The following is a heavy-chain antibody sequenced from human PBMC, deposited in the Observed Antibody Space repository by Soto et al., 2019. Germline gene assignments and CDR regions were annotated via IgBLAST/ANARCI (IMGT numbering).Heavy chain of an antibody. J-gene: IGHJ4*02. V-gene: IGHV3-23*01. CDR1: VFSITDYT. CDR3: AKDGVRKDDY. CDR2: ISDSGTKT. Sequence: GGSVRLSCSASVFSITDYTMSWVRQAPGKGLEWVSSISDSGTKTFYGDSVKGRFAISRDTSKNTVYMQMNNLRAEDTALYYCAKDGVRKDDYWGQGTVVTVSS.